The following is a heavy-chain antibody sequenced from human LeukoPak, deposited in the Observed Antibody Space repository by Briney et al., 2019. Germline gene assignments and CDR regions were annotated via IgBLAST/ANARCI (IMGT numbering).Heavy chain of an antibody. J-gene: IGHJ4*02. CDR2: ISSSSSYI. D-gene: IGHD3-3*01. CDR1: GFTFSSYS. Sequence: GGSLRLSCAASGFTFSSYSMNWVRQAPGKGLEWVSSISSSSSYIYYADSAKGRFTISRDNAKNSLYLQMNSLRAEDTAVYYCARDSSDFWSGYYGPFDYWGQGTLVTVSS. CDR3: ARDSSDFWSGYYGPFDY. V-gene: IGHV3-21*01.